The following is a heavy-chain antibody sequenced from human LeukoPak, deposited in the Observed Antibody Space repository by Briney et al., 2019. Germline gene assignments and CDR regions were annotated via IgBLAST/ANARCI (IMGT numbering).Heavy chain of an antibody. CDR2: LYSGGTT. Sequence: GGSLRLSCAASGFTVSSTYMSWVRQAPGKGLELVSVLYSGGTTYYADSVKGRFTISRDNSKNTLYLQMNSLRAEDTAVYYCARDSNYDYWGQGTLVTVSS. J-gene: IGHJ4*02. V-gene: IGHV3-66*02. CDR3: ARDSNYDY. D-gene: IGHD6-13*01. CDR1: GFTVSSTY.